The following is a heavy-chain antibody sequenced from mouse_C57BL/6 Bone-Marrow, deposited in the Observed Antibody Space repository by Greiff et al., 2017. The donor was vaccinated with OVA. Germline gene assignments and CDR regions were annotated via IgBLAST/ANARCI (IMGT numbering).Heavy chain of an antibody. V-gene: IGHV1-55*01. CDR2: IYPGSGST. J-gene: IGHJ2*01. CDR1: GYTFTSYW. D-gene: IGHD4-1*02. CDR3: ARFNLH. Sequence: QVHVKQPGAELVKPGASVKMSCKASGYTFTSYWITWVKQRPGQGLEWIGDIYPGSGSTNYNEKFKSKATLTVDTSSSTAYMQLSSLTSEDSAVYYCARFNLHWGQGTTLTVSS.